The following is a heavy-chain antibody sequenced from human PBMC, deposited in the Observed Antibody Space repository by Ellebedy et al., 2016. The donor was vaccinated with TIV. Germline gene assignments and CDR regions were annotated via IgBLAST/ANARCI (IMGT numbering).Heavy chain of an antibody. V-gene: IGHV3-30-3*01. Sequence: GGSLRLSXAASGFTFSSYAMHWVRQAPGKGLEWVAVISYDGSNKYYADSVKGRFTISRDNSKNTLYLQMNSLRAEDTAVYYCARDIVVVPAARPWGYYYYMDVWGKGTTVTVSS. J-gene: IGHJ6*03. D-gene: IGHD2-2*01. CDR2: ISYDGSNK. CDR3: ARDIVVVPAARPWGYYYYMDV. CDR1: GFTFSSYA.